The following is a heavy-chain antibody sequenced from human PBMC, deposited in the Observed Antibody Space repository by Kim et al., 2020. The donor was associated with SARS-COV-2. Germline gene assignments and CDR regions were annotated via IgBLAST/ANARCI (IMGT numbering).Heavy chain of an antibody. CDR3: GRVFEY. V-gene: IGHV3-74*01. CDR2: INNDGSGT. CDR1: GFTFTNYW. Sequence: GGSLRLSCAASGFTFTNYWMHWVRQVPGKGLVWVSRINNDGSGTSYADAVKGRFTISRDNAKNTLYLQMNSLRADDTAVYYCGRVFEYWGQGILVTVSS. J-gene: IGHJ4*02.